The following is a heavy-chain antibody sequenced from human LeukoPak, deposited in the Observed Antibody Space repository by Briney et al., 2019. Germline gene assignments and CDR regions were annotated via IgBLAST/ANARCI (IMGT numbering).Heavy chain of an antibody. Sequence: ASVKVSCKASGYTFTGYYMHWVRQAPGQGLEWMGWINPNSGGTSYAQKFQGRVTMTRDTSISTAYMGLSRLRSDDTAVYYCARARIYYYDSSGYPDYWGQGTLVTVSS. V-gene: IGHV1-2*02. CDR2: INPNSGGT. CDR1: GYTFTGYY. CDR3: ARARIYYYDSSGYPDY. D-gene: IGHD3-22*01. J-gene: IGHJ4*02.